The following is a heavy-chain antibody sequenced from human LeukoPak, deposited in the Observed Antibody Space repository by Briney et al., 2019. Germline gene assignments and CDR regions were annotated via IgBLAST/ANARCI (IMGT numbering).Heavy chain of an antibody. CDR1: GYTFDDYA. CDR3: AKDKWSGVWRSSPFDL. CDR2: ISWDGGST. Sequence: TGGSLRLSCAASGYTFDDYAMHWVRQAPGKGLEWVSLISWDGGSTYYADSVKGRFTISRDNSKNSLYLQMNSLRAEDTALYYCAKDKWSGVWRSSPFDLWGRGTLVTVSS. J-gene: IGHJ2*01. D-gene: IGHD3-3*01. V-gene: IGHV3-43D*03.